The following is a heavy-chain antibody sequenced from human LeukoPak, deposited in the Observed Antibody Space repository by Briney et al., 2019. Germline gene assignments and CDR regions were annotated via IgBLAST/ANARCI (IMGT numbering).Heavy chain of an antibody. Sequence: PGGSLRLSCAASGFTFSSYAMHWVRQAPGKGLEWVAVISYDGSNKYYADSVKGRFTISRDNSKNTLYLQMNSLRAEDTAVYYCARAGGTSSRLQTDYWGQGTLVTVSS. CDR1: GFTFSSYA. CDR2: ISYDGSNK. CDR3: ARAGGTSSRLQTDY. J-gene: IGHJ4*02. D-gene: IGHD1-1*01. V-gene: IGHV3-30-3*01.